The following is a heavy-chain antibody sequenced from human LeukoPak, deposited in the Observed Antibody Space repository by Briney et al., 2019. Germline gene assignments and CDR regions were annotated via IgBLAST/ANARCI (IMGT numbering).Heavy chain of an antibody. V-gene: IGHV4-39*07. CDR3: ARDEPFDY. CDR2: IYYSGST. Sequence: PSETLSLTCTVSGGSISSSSYYWGWIRQPPGKGLEWIGSIYYSGSTYYNPSLKSRVTISVDTSKNQFSLKLSSVTAADTAVYYCARDEPFDYWGQGTLVTVSS. D-gene: IGHD1-14*01. CDR1: GGSISSSSYY. J-gene: IGHJ4*02.